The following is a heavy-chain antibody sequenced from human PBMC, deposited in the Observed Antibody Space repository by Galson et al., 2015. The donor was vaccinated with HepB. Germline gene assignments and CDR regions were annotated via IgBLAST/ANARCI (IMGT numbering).Heavy chain of an antibody. CDR3: ARSPSPIAYHYDSRGYFYFDY. D-gene: IGHD3-22*01. Sequence: SVKVSCKASGYTFTGYYMHWVRQAPGQGLEWMGRINPNSGGTNYAQKFQGRVIMTRDTSISTAYMELRRLRSDDTVVYYCARSPSPIAYHYDSRGYFYFDYWGQGTLVTVSS. J-gene: IGHJ4*02. CDR1: GYTFTGYY. V-gene: IGHV1-2*05. CDR2: INPNSGGT.